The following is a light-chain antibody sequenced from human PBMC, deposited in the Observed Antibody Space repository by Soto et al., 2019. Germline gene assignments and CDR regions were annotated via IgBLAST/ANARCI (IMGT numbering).Light chain of an antibody. J-gene: IGLJ2*01. CDR1: SRHSRYA. CDR3: QTWGAGIRV. V-gene: IGLV4-69*01. Sequence: QLVLTQSPSASASLGASVKLTFTLSSRHSRYAIAWHQQLPEKGPRYLMKVNSDGSHNKGDWIPDRFSGASSGAERSLTISSHQSEDESDYYCQTWGAGIRVFGGGTKLTVL. CDR2: VNSDGSH.